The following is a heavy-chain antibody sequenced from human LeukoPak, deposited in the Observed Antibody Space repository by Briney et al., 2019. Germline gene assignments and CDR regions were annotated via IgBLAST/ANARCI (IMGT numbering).Heavy chain of an antibody. J-gene: IGHJ4*02. D-gene: IGHD7-27*01. CDR2: IHPARGDT. CDR1: GYTFTDHY. Sequence: GASVKVSCQALGYTFTDHYFHWLRQAPGQGIEWMGWIHPARGDTNIAQKFQGRVSLTRDMSISTAYMEVGRLTSDDTAVYYCARDDIWGPDYWGQGTLVSVSS. V-gene: IGHV1-2*02. CDR3: ARDDIWGPDY.